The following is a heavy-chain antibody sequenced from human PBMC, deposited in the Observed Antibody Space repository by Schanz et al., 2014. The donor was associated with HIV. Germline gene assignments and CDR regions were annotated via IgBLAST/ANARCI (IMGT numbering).Heavy chain of an antibody. CDR3: AKTVVVVVAATHEMDV. CDR2: ISGSGGST. V-gene: IGHV3-23*01. D-gene: IGHD2-15*01. Sequence: EVQLLESGGGLVQPGGSLRLSCAASGFTFSSYAMSWVRQAPGKGLEWASAISGSGGSTYYADSVKGRFTISRDNSKNTLYLQMNSLRAEDTAVYYCAKTVVVVVAATHEMDVWGQGTTVTVSS. J-gene: IGHJ6*02. CDR1: GFTFSSYA.